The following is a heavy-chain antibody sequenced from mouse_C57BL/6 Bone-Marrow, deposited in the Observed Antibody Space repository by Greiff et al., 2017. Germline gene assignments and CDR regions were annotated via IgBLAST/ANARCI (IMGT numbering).Heavy chain of an antibody. J-gene: IGHJ3*01. D-gene: IGHD2-4*01. CDR2: INPNNGGT. CDR3: ARSGYDYDWFAY. Sequence: EVQGVESGPELVKPGASVKIPCKASGYTFTDYNMDWVKQSHGKSLEWIGDINPNNGGTIYNQKFKGKATLTVDKSSSTAYMELRSLTSEDTAVYYCARSGYDYDWFAYWGQGTLVTVSA. V-gene: IGHV1-18*01. CDR1: GYTFTDYN.